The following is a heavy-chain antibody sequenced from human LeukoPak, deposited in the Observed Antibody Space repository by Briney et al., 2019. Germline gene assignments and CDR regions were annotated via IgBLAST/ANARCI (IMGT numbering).Heavy chain of an antibody. CDR2: IYYSGST. Sequence: PSETLSLTCTVSGGSISGYYWGWNRQPPGKGLEWIGSIYYSGSTYYNPSLKSRVTISVDTSKNQFSLKLSSVTAADTAVYYCARDLALLWFGASRGAFDIWGQGTMVTVSS. CDR1: GGSISGYY. CDR3: ARDLALLWFGASRGAFDI. V-gene: IGHV4-39*07. D-gene: IGHD3-10*01. J-gene: IGHJ3*02.